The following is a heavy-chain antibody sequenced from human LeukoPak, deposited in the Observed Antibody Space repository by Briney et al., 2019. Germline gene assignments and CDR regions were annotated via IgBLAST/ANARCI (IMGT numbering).Heavy chain of an antibody. CDR3: AKDSSWGIVAVAAKLDY. Sequence: PGGSLRLSCAASGVTFSSYAMSWVRQAPGKGLEWVSATSGSGGSTYYADSVKGRFTISRDNSKNTLYLQMNSLRAEDTAVYYCAKDSSWGIVAVAAKLDYWGQGTLVTVSS. D-gene: IGHD6-19*01. CDR2: TSGSGGST. J-gene: IGHJ4*02. V-gene: IGHV3-23*01. CDR1: GVTFSSYA.